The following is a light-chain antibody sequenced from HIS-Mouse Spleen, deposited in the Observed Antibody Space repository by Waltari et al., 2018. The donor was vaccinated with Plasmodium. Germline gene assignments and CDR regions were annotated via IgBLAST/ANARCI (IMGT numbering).Light chain of an antibody. Sequence: SYELTQPPSVSVSPGQTARITCSGDALPKKYAYWYQQKSGQAPVVGIYEDSKRPAVIPDRFSCDSSGTMTTLTISGAQGEDEADYYCYSTDSSDNHRVFGGGTKLTV. J-gene: IGLJ3*02. CDR3: YSTDSSDNHRV. CDR1: ALPKKY. CDR2: EDS. V-gene: IGLV3-10*01.